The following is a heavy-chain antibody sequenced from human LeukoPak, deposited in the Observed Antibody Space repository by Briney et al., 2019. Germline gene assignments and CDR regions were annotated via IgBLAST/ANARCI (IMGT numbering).Heavy chain of an antibody. V-gene: IGHV1-2*02. J-gene: IGHJ4*02. CDR3: ARAYGGNSGGLAY. D-gene: IGHD4-23*01. CDR1: GYTFTGYY. Sequence: ASVKVSCKASGYTFTGYYMHWVRQAPGQGLEWMGWINPNSGGTNYAQEFQGRVTMTRDTSISTAYMELSRLRSDDTAVYYCARAYGGNSGGLAYWGQGTLVTVSS. CDR2: INPNSGGT.